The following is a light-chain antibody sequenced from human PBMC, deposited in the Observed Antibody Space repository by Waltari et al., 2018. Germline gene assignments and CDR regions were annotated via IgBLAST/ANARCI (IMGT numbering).Light chain of an antibody. J-gene: IGKJ2*01. CDR2: AAS. CDR1: QSISSY. V-gene: IGKV1-39*01. CDR3: QQNFSPLRT. Sequence: DIQMTQSPSSLSASVGDRVTITCRASQSISSYLNWYQQKPGKAPKLLIHAASSLQSGVPSRFTGSGSGTDFILTISSLQPEDFATYYCQQNFSPLRTFGQGTKLEIK.